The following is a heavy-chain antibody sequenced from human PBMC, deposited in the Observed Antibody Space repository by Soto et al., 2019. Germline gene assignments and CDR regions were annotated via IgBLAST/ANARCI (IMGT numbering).Heavy chain of an antibody. Sequence: SVKVSCKASGGTFSSYTISWVRQAPGQGLEWMGRIIPILGIANYAQKFQGRVTITADKSTSTAYMELSSLRSEDTAVYYCARGTDYYDSSGYSYGMDVWGQGPTVTVSS. CDR3: ARGTDYYDSSGYSYGMDV. CDR2: IIPILGIA. V-gene: IGHV1-69*02. J-gene: IGHJ6*02. D-gene: IGHD3-22*01. CDR1: GGTFSSYT.